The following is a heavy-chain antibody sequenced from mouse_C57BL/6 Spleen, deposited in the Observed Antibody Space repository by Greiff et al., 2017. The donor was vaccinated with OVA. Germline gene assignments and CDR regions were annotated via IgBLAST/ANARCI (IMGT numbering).Heavy chain of an antibody. J-gene: IGHJ1*03. V-gene: IGHV5-6*01. CDR3: ARHEDTTGVADWYFDV. CDR1: GFTFSSYG. CDR2: ISSGGSYT. Sequence: EVKVVESGGDLVKPGGSLKLSCAASGFTFSSYGMSWVRQTPDKRLEWVATISSGGSYTYYPDSVKGRFTISRDNAKNTLYLQMSSLKSEDTAMYYCARHEDTTGVADWYFDVWGTGTTVTVSS. D-gene: IGHD1-1*01.